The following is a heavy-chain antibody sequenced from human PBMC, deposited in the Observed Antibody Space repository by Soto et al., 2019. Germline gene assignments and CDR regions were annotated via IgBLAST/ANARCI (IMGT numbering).Heavy chain of an antibody. V-gene: IGHV3-23*01. CDR2: ISGSGDST. D-gene: IGHD1-1*01. J-gene: IGHJ1*01. CDR3: FKELTSQFFYN. CDR1: GFTFSGYA. Sequence: PGGSLRLSCAASGFTFSGYAMSWVRQAPGKGLEWVSAISGSGDSTYYTDSVKGRFTISRDNSKNTLYLQMNSLRAEDTAVFYFFKELTSQFFYNWGQDDLLTISS.